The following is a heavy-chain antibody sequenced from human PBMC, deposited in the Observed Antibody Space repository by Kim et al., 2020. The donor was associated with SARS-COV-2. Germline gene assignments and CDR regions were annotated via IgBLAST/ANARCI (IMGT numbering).Heavy chain of an antibody. V-gene: IGHV3-11*01. D-gene: IGHD2-21*02. CDR3: ARDCGGDCYGAFDV. J-gene: IGHJ3*01. Sequence: YSDSVNGRFTISRDNAKNSLYLQMNGLRAEDTAVYFCARDCGGDCYGAFDVWGHGTVVTVSS.